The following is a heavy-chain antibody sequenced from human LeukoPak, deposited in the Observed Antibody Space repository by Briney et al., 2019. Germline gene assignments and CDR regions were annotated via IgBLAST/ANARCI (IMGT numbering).Heavy chain of an antibody. D-gene: IGHD4-23*01. J-gene: IGHJ5*02. V-gene: IGHV1-8*01. Sequence: GASVKVSCKASGYTFTSYDINWVRQATGQGLEWMGSMSPNSDNTGYAQKFQGRVTFTRDTSISTAYMELRSLTSEDTAVYYCARDYGGSSGWFDPWGQGTLVTVSS. CDR2: MSPNSDNT. CDR1: GYTFTSYD. CDR3: ARDYGGSSGWFDP.